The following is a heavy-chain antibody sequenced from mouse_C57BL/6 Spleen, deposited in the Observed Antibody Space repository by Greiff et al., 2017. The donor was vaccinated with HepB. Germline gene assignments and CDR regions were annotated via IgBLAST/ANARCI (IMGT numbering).Heavy chain of an antibody. V-gene: IGHV1-59*01. CDR1: GYTFTSYW. Sequence: VQLQQSGAELVRPGTSVKLSCKASGYTFTSYWMHWVKQRPGQGLEWIGVIDPSDSYTNYNQKFKGKATLTVDTSSSTAYMQLSSLTSEDSAVYYCARRAMDYWGQGTSVTVSS. CDR3: ARRAMDY. CDR2: IDPSDSYT. J-gene: IGHJ4*01.